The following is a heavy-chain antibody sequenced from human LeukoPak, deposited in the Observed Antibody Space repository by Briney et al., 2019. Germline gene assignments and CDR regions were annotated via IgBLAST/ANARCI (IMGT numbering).Heavy chain of an antibody. J-gene: IGHJ5*02. D-gene: IGHD2-8*01. CDR1: GGSFSGYY. CDR3: ERGRSSRQRMVYAIRFAVSGWFDP. CDR2: INHSGST. V-gene: IGHV4-34*01. Sequence: SETLSLTCAVYGGSFSGYYWSWIRQPPGKGLEWIGEINHSGSTNYNPSLKSRVTISVDTSKNQFSLKLSSVTAADTAVYYCERGRSSRQRMVYAIRFAVSGWFDPWGQGTLVTVSS.